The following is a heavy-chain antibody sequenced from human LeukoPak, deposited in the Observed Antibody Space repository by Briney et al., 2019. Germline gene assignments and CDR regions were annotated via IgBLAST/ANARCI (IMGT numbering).Heavy chain of an antibody. CDR3: ASGGAARRTTIRHRKYNWFDP. CDR2: INHSGST. V-gene: IGHV4-34*01. Sequence: SETLSLTYAVYGGSFSGYYWSWIRQPPGKGLVWIGEINHSGSTNYNPSLKSRVTISVDTSKNQFSLKLSSVTAADTAVYYCASGGAARRTTIRHRKYNWFDPWGQGTLVTVSS. J-gene: IGHJ5*02. D-gene: IGHD6-6*01. CDR1: GGSFSGYY.